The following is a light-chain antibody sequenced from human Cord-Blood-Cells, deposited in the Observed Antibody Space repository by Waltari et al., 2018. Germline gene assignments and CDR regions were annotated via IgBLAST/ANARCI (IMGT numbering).Light chain of an antibody. CDR1: SSDGGSYNL. CDR2: EVS. J-gene: IGLJ3*02. Sequence: QSALTQPASVSGSPGQSITISCTVTSSDGGSYNLVSWYQQHPDKAPKLMIYEVSKRPSGVSNRFSGSKSGNTASLTISGLQAEDEADYYCCSYAGSRVFGGGTKLTVL. CDR3: CSYAGSRV. V-gene: IGLV2-23*02.